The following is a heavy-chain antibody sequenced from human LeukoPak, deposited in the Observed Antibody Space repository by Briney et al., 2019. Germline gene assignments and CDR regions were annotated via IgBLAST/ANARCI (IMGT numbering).Heavy chain of an antibody. V-gene: IGHV3-9*01. J-gene: IGHJ5*02. CDR3: ARDGYDFWSGYNNWFDP. CDR2: ISWNSGSI. CDR1: GFTFDDYA. Sequence: GGSLRLSCAASGFTFDDYAMHWVRQAPGKGLEWVSGISWNSGSIGYADSVKGRFTISRDNAKNSLYLQMNSLRAEDTAVYYCARDGYDFWSGYNNWFDPWGQGTLVTVSS. D-gene: IGHD3-3*01.